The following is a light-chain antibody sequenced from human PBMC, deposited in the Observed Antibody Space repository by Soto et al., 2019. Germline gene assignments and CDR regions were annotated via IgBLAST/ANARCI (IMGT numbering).Light chain of an antibody. Sequence: QSALTQPASVSGSPGQSITISCTGTSSDVGAYNYVSWYQQHPGKAPKLMIYELTTRPSGVSIRFSGSKSANTASLTISGLQAEDEADYYCSSYTTTNTGVFGGGTKLTVL. CDR3: SSYTTTNTGV. J-gene: IGLJ3*02. CDR1: SSDVGAYNY. V-gene: IGLV2-14*01. CDR2: ELT.